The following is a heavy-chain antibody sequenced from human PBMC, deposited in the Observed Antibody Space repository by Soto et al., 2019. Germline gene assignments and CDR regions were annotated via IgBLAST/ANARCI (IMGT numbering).Heavy chain of an antibody. CDR2: IYYSGST. D-gene: IGHD3-10*01. J-gene: IGHJ5*02. CDR3: ARHIYYYLT. Sequence: SETLSLTCTVSGGSIISSGYYCFCLRQPPGNGLEWIASIYYSGSTYYNPSLKSRVTIAAHTSKNQISLKLSSANAADTAVYYCARHIYYYLTWGQGTLVTVSS. V-gene: IGHV4-39*01. CDR1: GGSIISSGYY.